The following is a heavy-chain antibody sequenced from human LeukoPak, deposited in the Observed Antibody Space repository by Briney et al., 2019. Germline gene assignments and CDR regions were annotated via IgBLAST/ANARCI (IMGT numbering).Heavy chain of an antibody. CDR2: IYYSGNT. CDR3: ARLPYSSTYYYYYMDV. Sequence: SETLSLTCTVSGGSISSGDYYWSWIRQPPGKGLEWIGTIYYSGNTYYNPSLESRVTISVDTSENQFSLNLRSLTAADTAVYYCARLPYSSTYYYYYMDVWGKGTTVTVSS. D-gene: IGHD6-13*01. J-gene: IGHJ6*03. CDR1: GGSISSGDYY. V-gene: IGHV4-39*01.